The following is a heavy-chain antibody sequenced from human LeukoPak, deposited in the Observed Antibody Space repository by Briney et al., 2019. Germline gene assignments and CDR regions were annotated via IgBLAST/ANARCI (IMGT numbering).Heavy chain of an antibody. D-gene: IGHD3-10*01. CDR2: ISNDVIST. CDR1: GFTFSTHW. CDR3: ARVSVRGVLPPYFDY. J-gene: IGHJ4*02. V-gene: IGHV3-74*01. Sequence: AGGSLRLSCEASGFTFSTHWMHWVRQVPGKGLVWISRISNDVISTISTSYADSVKGRFTISRDNAKNTLYLQMNSLRAEDTAVYYCARVSVRGVLPPYFDYWGQGTLVTVSS.